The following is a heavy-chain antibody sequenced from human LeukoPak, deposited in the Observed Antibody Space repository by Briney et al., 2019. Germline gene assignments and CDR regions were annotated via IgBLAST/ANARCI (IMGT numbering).Heavy chain of an antibody. D-gene: IGHD3-9*01. CDR3: AKDGRYYDILTGYYNYYYYMDV. V-gene: IGHV3-30*02. CDR2: IRYDGSNK. CDR1: GFTFSSYG. Sequence: PGGSLRLSCAASGFTFSSYGMHWVRQAPGKGLEWVAFIRYDGSNKYYADSVKGRFTISRDNSKNTLYLQMNSLRAEDTAVYYCAKDGRYYDILTGYYNYYYYMDVWGKGTTVTISS. J-gene: IGHJ6*03.